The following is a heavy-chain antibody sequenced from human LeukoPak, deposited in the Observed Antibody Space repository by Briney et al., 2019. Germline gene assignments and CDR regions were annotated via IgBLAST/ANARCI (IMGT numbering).Heavy chain of an antibody. CDR1: GYTFTGYY. Sequence: ASVKVSCKASGYTFTGYYMHWVRQAPGQGLEWMGWISPYNGNTNYAQKLQGRLTMTTDTSTSTAYMELRSLRSDDTAVYYCARDLTGAVAGTFDYWGQGTLVTASS. CDR2: ISPYNGNT. J-gene: IGHJ4*02. CDR3: ARDLTGAVAGTFDY. D-gene: IGHD6-19*01. V-gene: IGHV1-18*04.